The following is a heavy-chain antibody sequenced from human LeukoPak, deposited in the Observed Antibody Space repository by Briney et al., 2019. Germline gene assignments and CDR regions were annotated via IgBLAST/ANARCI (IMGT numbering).Heavy chain of an antibody. J-gene: IGHJ4*02. V-gene: IGHV4-4*07. CDR3: ARAVYDTSGYYIDY. CDR1: GGSLSTYF. CDR2: IYASGGT. Sequence: SEPLSLPCTVSGGSLSTYFWTWIRQPAGKGLEWIGRIYASGGTTHTPSLKSRVTMSVDTSKSQFSLKLSSVTAADTAVYYCARAVYDTSGYYIDYGGQGTLVTVSA. D-gene: IGHD3-22*01.